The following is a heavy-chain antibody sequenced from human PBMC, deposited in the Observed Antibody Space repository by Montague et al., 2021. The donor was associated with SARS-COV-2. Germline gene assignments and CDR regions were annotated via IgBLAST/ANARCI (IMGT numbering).Heavy chain of an antibody. CDR1: GFPFSSNW. J-gene: IGHJ6*02. CDR3: AKGSV. V-gene: IGHV3-7*01. Sequence: SRSLSLSASGFPFSSNWMSWVRQAPGKGLEWVANIKPDGSAGYYVDSVKGRFTISRDNAKNSLYLQMNSLRAEDTAVYYCAKGSVWGQGTTVTVSS. CDR2: IKPDGSAG.